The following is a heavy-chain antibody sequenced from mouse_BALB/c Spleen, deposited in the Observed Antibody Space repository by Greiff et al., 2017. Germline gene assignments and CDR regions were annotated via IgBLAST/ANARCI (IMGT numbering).Heavy chain of an antibody. CDR2: ISNGGGST. Sequence: EVKVVESGGGLVKPGGSLKLSCAASGFTFSSYTMSWVRQTPEKRLEWVAYISNGGGSTYYPDTVKGRFTISRDNAKNTLYLQMSSLKSEDTAMYYCARHDSSYPLDYWGQGTSVTVSS. J-gene: IGHJ4*01. V-gene: IGHV5-12-2*01. CDR3: ARHDSSYPLDY. CDR1: GFTFSSYT.